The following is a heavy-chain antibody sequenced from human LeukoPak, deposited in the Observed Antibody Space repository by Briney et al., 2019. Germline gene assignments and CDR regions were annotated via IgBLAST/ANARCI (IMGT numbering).Heavy chain of an antibody. CDR1: GYTFTSYW. J-gene: IGHJ4*02. V-gene: IGHV5-51*01. CDR2: IYPGDSDT. Sequence: GESLKVSCKASGYTFTSYWIGWVRQMPGKGLEWMGIIYPGDSDTRYSPSFQGQVTISADKSNSTAYLQWSSLKASGTAIYYCARMVRGVSDFDYWGQGTLVTVSS. D-gene: IGHD3-10*01. CDR3: ARMVRGVSDFDY.